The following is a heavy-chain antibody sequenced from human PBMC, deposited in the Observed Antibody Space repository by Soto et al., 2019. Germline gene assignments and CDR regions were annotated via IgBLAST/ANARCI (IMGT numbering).Heavy chain of an antibody. CDR2: IYWDDDK. CDR1: GFSLSTSGMG. V-gene: IGHV2-5*02. J-gene: IGHJ3*02. CDR3: AHRRIAAAINAFDI. D-gene: IGHD6-13*01. Sequence: QITLKESGPTLVKPTQTLTLTCTFSGFSLSTSGMGVGWIRQPPGQALEWLALIYWDDDKRYSPSLKSRLTITKDTSKNQVVLTMTNMDPVDTATYYCAHRRIAAAINAFDIWGQGTMVTVSS.